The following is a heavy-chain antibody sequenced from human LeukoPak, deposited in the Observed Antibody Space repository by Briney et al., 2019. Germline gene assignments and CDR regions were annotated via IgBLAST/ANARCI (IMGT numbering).Heavy chain of an antibody. D-gene: IGHD1-26*01. CDR1: GYSISSGYY. J-gene: IGHJ5*02. CDR2: IYHSGST. Sequence: SETLSLTCTVSGYSISSGYYWGWIRQPPGKGLEWIGSIYHSGSTYYNPPLKSRVTISVDTSQNQFSLKLSSVTAADTAVYYCARAWELLNQAWFDPWGQGTLVTVSS. CDR3: ARAWELLNQAWFDP. V-gene: IGHV4-38-2*02.